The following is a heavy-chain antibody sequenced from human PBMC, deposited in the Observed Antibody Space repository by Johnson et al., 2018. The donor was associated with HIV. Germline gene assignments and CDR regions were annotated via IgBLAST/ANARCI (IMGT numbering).Heavy chain of an antibody. V-gene: IGHV3-23*04. CDR3: AKSPRRYDSSGPHAFDI. CDR2: ISGSGGST. CDR1: GFTFSSYA. D-gene: IGHD3-22*01. J-gene: IGHJ3*02. Sequence: VQLVESGGGLVQPGGSLRLSCAASGFTFSSYAMSWVRQAPGKGLEWVSAISGSGGSTYYADHVKGRLTISRENSKNTLYLQRNSLRAEDTAVYYCAKSPRRYDSSGPHAFDIWGQGTMVTVSS.